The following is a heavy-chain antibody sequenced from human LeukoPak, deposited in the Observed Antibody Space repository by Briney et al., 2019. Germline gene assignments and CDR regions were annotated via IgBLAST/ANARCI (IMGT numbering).Heavy chain of an antibody. D-gene: IGHD3-9*01. Sequence: SETLSLTCTVSGDSISSGADYWNWIRQPPGKGLEWIGYIYCSGTTYYNPSLKSRVTISVDTSKNQFSLKLSSVTAADAAVYYCARGLTGIDYWGQGTLVTVSS. CDR3: ARGLTGIDY. V-gene: IGHV4-30-4*01. CDR1: GDSISSGADY. J-gene: IGHJ4*02. CDR2: IYCSGTT.